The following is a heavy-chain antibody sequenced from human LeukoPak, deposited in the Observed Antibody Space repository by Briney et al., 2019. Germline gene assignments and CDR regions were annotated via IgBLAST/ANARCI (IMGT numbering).Heavy chain of an antibody. Sequence: ASVKVSCKASGYTFTSYGISWVRQAPGQGLEWMGWISAYNGNTNYAQKLQGRVTMTTDTSTSTAYMELRSLRSDDTAVYYCARGYDILTGYYFCDYWGQGTLVTVSS. J-gene: IGHJ4*02. CDR2: ISAYNGNT. V-gene: IGHV1-18*01. CDR3: ARGYDILTGYYFCDY. CDR1: GYTFTSYG. D-gene: IGHD3-9*01.